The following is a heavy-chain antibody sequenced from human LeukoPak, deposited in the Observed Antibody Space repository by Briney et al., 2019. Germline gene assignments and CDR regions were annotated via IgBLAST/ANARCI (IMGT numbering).Heavy chain of an antibody. CDR3: ARDLRCSSTSCLTPTAAFDI. V-gene: IGHV3-23*01. D-gene: IGHD2-2*01. Sequence: GGSLRLSCAASGFTFSSYAMSWVRQAPGKGLEWVSAISGSSGSTYYADSVKGRFTISRDNSKNTLYLQMNSLRAEDTAVYYCARDLRCSSTSCLTPTAAFDIWGQGTMVTVSS. J-gene: IGHJ3*02. CDR2: ISGSSGST. CDR1: GFTFSSYA.